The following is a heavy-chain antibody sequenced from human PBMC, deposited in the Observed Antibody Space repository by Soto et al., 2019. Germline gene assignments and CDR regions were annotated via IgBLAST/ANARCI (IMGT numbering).Heavy chain of an antibody. J-gene: IGHJ5*02. CDR2: IYYSGST. CDR1: GGSISSYY. CDR3: ARAYYYGSANWFDP. Sequence: PSETLSLTCTVSGGSISSYYWSWIRQPPGKGLEWIGYIYYSGSTNYNPSLKSRVTISVDTSKNQFSLKLSSVTAADTAVYYCARAYYYGSANWFDPWGQGTLVNVSS. V-gene: IGHV4-59*12. D-gene: IGHD3-10*01.